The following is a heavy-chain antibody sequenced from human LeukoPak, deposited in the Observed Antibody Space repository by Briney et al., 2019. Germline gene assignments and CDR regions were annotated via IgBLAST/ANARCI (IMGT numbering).Heavy chain of an antibody. D-gene: IGHD1-1*01. Sequence: GGSLRLSCAASGFTFTGFAMNWARQAPGRGLEWVSVISGSGGTTHYADSEKGRFTISRDNFKNTVSLQMNSLRAEDTAVYYCAKKRYENGTSSAGYLDVWGQGTTVIVSS. CDR3: AKKRYENGTSSAGYLDV. J-gene: IGHJ6*02. V-gene: IGHV3-23*01. CDR2: ISGSGGTT. CDR1: GFTFTGFA.